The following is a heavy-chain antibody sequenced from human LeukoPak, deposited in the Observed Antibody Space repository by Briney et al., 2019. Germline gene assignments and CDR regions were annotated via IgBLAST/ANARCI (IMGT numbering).Heavy chain of an antibody. CDR3: GGRSSDSGSWCAFDI. Sequence: GGSLRLSCAASRFTVSCNYMSWVRQAPAKGLEGVSVIYRGGSTYYADSGKGRVTISRDNSKNTLYLQMNSLRAEDTAVYYCGGRSSDSGSWCAFDIGGQGTMVTVSS. J-gene: IGHJ3*02. D-gene: IGHD6-13*01. V-gene: IGHV3-53*01. CDR2: IYRGGST. CDR1: RFTVSCNY.